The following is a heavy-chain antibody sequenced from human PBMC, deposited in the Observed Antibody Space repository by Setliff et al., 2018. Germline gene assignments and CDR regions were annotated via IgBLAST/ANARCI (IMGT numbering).Heavy chain of an antibody. CDR1: GVTFTNYA. Sequence: GESLKISCAASGVTFTNYAMSWVRQAPGKGLEWVSEISDSGVSKYYADSVMGRFSISRDNSKNTLSLQMNSLRAEDTAVYYCVKDRGTNWSEGFDSWGQGTLVTVSS. CDR2: ISDSGVSK. D-gene: IGHD7-27*01. CDR3: VKDRGTNWSEGFDS. J-gene: IGHJ4*02. V-gene: IGHV3-23*01.